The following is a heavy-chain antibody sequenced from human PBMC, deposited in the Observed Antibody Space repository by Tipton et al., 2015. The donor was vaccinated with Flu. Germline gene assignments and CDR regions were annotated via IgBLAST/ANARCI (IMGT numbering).Heavy chain of an antibody. J-gene: IGHJ3*02. V-gene: IGHV4-31*02. CDR1: GASIGDGGYY. CDR2: IYYSGTT. CDR3: ARDYHDYGIDAFDI. Sequence: LRLSCTVSGASIGDGGYYWGWIRPPPGKGLGWIGYIYYSGTTYYNPSLLSRITTSVDTYKNQFSLTLRSVAAADTAVYYCARDYHDYGIDAFDIWGQGTLVTVSS. D-gene: IGHD4-17*01.